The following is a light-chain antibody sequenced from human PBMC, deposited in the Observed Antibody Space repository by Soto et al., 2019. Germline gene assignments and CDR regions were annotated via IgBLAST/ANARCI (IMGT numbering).Light chain of an antibody. CDR2: NEN. V-gene: IGLV1-47*02. J-gene: IGLJ2*01. CDR3: AAWDDSLSGVV. CDR1: TSNLASNY. Sequence: QSVLTQPPSASGTPGQRVTISCSGRTSNLASNYVYWYQLLPGAAPKLLIYNENERPSVVPDRFSGSRSGTSASLAISGLRSEDEADYYCAAWDDSLSGVVFGGGTKLTVL.